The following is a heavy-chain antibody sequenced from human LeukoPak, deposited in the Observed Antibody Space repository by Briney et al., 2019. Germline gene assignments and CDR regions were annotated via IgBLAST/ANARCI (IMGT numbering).Heavy chain of an antibody. CDR3: ARVHGDYSRDWFDP. V-gene: IGHV4-34*01. CDR2: INHSGST. D-gene: IGHD4-17*01. J-gene: IGHJ5*02. Sequence: SETLSLTCAVYGGSFSGYYWSWIRQPPGKGLEWIGEINHSGSTNYNPSLKSRVTISVDTSKNQFSLKLSSVTAADTAVYYCARVHGDYSRDWFDPWGQGTLVTVSS. CDR1: GGSFSGYY.